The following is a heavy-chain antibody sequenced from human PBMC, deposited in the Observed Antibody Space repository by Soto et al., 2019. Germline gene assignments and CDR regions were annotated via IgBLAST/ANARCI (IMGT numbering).Heavy chain of an antibody. J-gene: IGHJ4*02. CDR2: IHSIGVI. D-gene: IGHD4-17*01. CDR1: GGSASDYY. V-gene: IGHV4-59*02. CDR3: ASDSDGEYGH. Sequence: PSETLSLTCNVSGGSASDYYWSWSMQEPGQGLAWIGYIHSIGVINYISSLKSRVTMSVDRTRNTSSLNLRSVTTADTAVYVCASDSDGEYGHWGQGSLVTVSS.